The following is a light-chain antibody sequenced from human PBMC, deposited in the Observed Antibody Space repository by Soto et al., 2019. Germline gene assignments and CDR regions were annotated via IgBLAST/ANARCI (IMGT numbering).Light chain of an antibody. CDR1: QSVLYSSNNKNY. Sequence: DIVMTQSPDSLAVSLGERATINCKSSQSVLYSSNNKNYLAWYQQKPGQPPKLLIYWASTRESGVPDRFSGSGSGTDFPLTISSLQAEDVAVYYCQQYYSTPRTFRQGTKVEIK. V-gene: IGKV4-1*01. CDR3: QQYYSTPRT. CDR2: WAS. J-gene: IGKJ1*01.